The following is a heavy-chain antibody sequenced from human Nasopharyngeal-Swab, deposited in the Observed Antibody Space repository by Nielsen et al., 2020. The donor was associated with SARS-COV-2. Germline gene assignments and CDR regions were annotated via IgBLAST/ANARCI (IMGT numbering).Heavy chain of an antibody. D-gene: IGHD3-22*01. J-gene: IGHJ6*03. CDR2: IYYSGST. Sequence: SETLSLTCTVSGGSISSGDYYWSWIRQPPGKGLEWIGYIYYSGSTYYNPSLKSRVTISVDPSKNQFSLKLSSVTAADTAVYYCARGRYYDSSGYWYYYYYYMDVWGKGTTVTVSS. V-gene: IGHV4-30-4*01. CDR3: ARGRYYDSSGYWYYYYYYMDV. CDR1: GGSISSGDYY.